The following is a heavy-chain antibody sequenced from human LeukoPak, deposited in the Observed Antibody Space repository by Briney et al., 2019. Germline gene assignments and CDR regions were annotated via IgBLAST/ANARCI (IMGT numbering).Heavy chain of an antibody. CDR3: ARSDCGSDGCKLLNY. CDR2: ISGSGDAT. V-gene: IGHV3-23*01. CDR1: GFSFINHA. Sequence: GGSLRLSCAASGFSFINHAMSWVRQAPGKGLEWVSAISGSGDATKYADSVKGRFTISRENSKNALSLQMSNLRAEDTATYYCARSDCGSDGCKLLNYWGQGILVTVSS. D-gene: IGHD2-21*01. J-gene: IGHJ4*02.